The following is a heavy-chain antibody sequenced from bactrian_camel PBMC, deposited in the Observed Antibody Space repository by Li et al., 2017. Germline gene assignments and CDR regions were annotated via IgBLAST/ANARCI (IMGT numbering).Heavy chain of an antibody. CDR3: AARRHGECYFWANNWSRATWYDH. V-gene: IGHV3S1*01. CDR2: SISGDGRT. Sequence: HVQLVESGGGSVQAGGSLRLSCEYSQSRYCMGWFRQGPGKEREGVASISGDGRTTYGDSVKGRFTISKDGDKDTQYLQMNSLKPDDTAMYYCAARRHGECYFWANNWSRATWYDHWGQGTQVTVS. CDR1: SQSRYC. J-gene: IGHJ4*01. D-gene: IGHD8*01.